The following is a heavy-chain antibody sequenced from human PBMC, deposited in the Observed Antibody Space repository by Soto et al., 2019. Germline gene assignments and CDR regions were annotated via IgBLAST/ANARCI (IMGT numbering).Heavy chain of an antibody. CDR2: ISYDGSNK. CDR3: ASSTRSSSWYFDY. CDR1: GFTFSSYA. D-gene: IGHD6-13*01. V-gene: IGHV3-30*04. Sequence: GGSLRLSCAASGFTFSSYAMHWVRQAPGKGLEWVAVISYDGSNKYYADSVKGRFNISRDNSKNTLYLQMNSLRAEDTAVYYCASSTRSSSWYFDYWGQGTLVTVSS. J-gene: IGHJ4*02.